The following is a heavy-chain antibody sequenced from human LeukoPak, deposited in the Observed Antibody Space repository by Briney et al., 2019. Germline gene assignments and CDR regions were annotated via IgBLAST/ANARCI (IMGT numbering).Heavy chain of an antibody. CDR1: GYDFATYW. V-gene: IGHV5-51*01. CDR2: IYPGDSDT. CDR3: ARLPQDYYYHGMDV. J-gene: IGHJ6*02. Sequence: GESLKISCQGSGYDFATYWIGWVRQMPGKGLEWMGRIYPGDSDTKYSPSSQGQVTISADKSIGSAYLQRSSLKSSDTAMYYCARLPQDYYYHGMDVWGQGTTVSVS.